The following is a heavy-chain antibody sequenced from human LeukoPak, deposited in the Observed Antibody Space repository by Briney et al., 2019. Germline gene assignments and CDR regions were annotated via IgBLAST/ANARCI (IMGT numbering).Heavy chain of an antibody. CDR2: ISAYNGNT. CDR3: ARDPVGANGDY. Sequence: ASVKVSCKASGYTFTSYDINWVRQATGQGLEWMGWISAYNGNTNYAQKLQGRVTMTTDTSTSTAYMELRSLRSDDTAVYYCARDPVGANGDYWGQGTLVTVSS. V-gene: IGHV1-18*01. J-gene: IGHJ4*02. CDR1: GYTFTSYD. D-gene: IGHD1-26*01.